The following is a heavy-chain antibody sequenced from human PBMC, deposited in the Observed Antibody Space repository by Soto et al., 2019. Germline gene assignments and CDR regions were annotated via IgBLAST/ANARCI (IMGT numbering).Heavy chain of an antibody. CDR2: ISGSGGST. CDR3: ASARSMIVVVTQPLDY. V-gene: IGHV3-23*01. D-gene: IGHD3-22*01. Sequence: PGGSLRLSCAASGFTFSSYAMSWVRQAPGKGLEWVSAISGSGGSTYYADSVKGRFTISRDNSKNTLYLQMNSLRAEDTAVYYCASARSMIVVVTQPLDYWGQGTLVTVSS. CDR1: GFTFSSYA. J-gene: IGHJ4*02.